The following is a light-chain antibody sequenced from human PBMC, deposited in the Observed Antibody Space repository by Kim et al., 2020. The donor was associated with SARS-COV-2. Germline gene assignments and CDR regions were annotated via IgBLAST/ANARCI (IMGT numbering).Light chain of an antibody. Sequence: SYELTQPPSVSVSPGQTATITCSGHKLGDKYTCWYRQKPGQSPVLVIYEDRKRPSGLPERFSGSNSGNTATLTISGTQAMDEADYYCQACDSSTGVFGGG. CDR2: EDR. CDR1: KLGDKY. J-gene: IGLJ3*02. CDR3: QACDSSTGV. V-gene: IGLV3-1*01.